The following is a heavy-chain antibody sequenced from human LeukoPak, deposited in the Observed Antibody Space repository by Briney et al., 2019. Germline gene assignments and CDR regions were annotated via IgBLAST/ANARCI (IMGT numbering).Heavy chain of an antibody. V-gene: IGHV3-74*01. CDR3: ARGRGLTLSYHYFDY. D-gene: IGHD3-10*01. CDR1: GFTFSDYW. J-gene: IGHJ4*02. Sequence: GGSLRLSCAASGFTFSDYWMHWVRQAPGKGLVWVSRIDTDGSSATYADSVKGRFTISRDNAKNSLYLQLNSLRDEDTAVYYCARGRGLTLSYHYFDYWGQGTLVTVSS. CDR2: IDTDGSSA.